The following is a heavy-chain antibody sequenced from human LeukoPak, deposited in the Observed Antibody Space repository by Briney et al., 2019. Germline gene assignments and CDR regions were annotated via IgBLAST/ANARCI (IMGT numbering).Heavy chain of an antibody. CDR1: GFTFDDYA. V-gene: IGHV3-43*02. CDR3: AKGQYYYDSSGPIDY. J-gene: IGHJ4*02. Sequence: PGGSLRLSCAASGFTFDDYAMHWVRQAPGKGLEWVSLISGDGGSTYYADSVKGRFTISRDNSKNSLYLQMNSLRTEDTALYYCAKGQYYYDSSGPIDYWGQGTLVTVSS. CDR2: ISGDGGST. D-gene: IGHD3-22*01.